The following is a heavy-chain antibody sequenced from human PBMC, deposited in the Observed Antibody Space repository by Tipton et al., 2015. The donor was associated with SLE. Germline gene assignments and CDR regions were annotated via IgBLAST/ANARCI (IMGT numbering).Heavy chain of an antibody. CDR2: IKQDGSEI. CDR3: ARGLRYYFGMDV. D-gene: IGHD3-16*01. CDR1: GFTFSSQA. J-gene: IGHJ6*02. V-gene: IGHV3-7*01. Sequence: GSLRLSCAASGFTFSSQAMSWVRQAPGKGLEWVANIKQDGSEIYYVDSVKGRFTISRDNSKNTLYLQMNSLRAEDTAVYYCARGLRYYFGMDVWGQGTTVTVSS.